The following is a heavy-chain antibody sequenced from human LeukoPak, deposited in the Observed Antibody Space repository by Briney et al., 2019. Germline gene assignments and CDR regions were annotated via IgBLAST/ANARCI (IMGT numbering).Heavy chain of an antibody. J-gene: IGHJ4*02. CDR1: GGSISSYY. CDR2: IYSSGST. V-gene: IGHV4-59*01. D-gene: IGHD5-12*01. CDR3: ARTLDSGSPTIPLDY. Sequence: PSETLSLTCTVSGGSISSYYWSWIRQPPGKGLEWIGYIYSSGSTSYNPSLRSRVTISVASSKNQFSLKLTSVTAADTAVYYCARTLDSGSPTIPLDYWGQGTLVTVSS.